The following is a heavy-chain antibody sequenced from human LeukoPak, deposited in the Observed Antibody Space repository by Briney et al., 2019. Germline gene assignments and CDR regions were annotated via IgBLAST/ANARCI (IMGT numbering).Heavy chain of an antibody. Sequence: GGSLRLSCAASGFKFNTYAMHWVRQAPGKGLEWAAATSYDGSTEFYADSVKGRFTISRDNSKNTLYLQMNSLRPEDTAVYYCVRDRGGSGWYYLDYWGQGTLVTVSS. CDR1: GFKFNTYA. D-gene: IGHD6-19*01. CDR2: TSYDGSTE. V-gene: IGHV3-30-3*01. CDR3: VRDRGGSGWYYLDY. J-gene: IGHJ4*02.